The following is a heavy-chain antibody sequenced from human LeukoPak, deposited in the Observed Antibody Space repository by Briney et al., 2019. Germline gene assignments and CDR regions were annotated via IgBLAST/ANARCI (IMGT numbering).Heavy chain of an antibody. V-gene: IGHV4-34*01. CDR3: ARKRSSTSLHYGMDV. D-gene: IGHD2-2*01. J-gene: IGHJ6*04. Sequence: SETLSLTCAVYGGSFSGYYWSWIRQPPGKGLEWIGEINHSGSTNYNPSLKSRVTISVDTSKNQFSLKLSSVTAADTAVYYCARKRSSTSLHYGMDVWGKGTTVTVSS. CDR1: GGSFSGYY. CDR2: INHSGST.